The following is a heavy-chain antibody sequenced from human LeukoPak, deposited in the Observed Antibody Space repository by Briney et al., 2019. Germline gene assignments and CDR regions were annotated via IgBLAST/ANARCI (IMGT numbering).Heavy chain of an antibody. CDR2: IWYDGSKQ. CDR3: ARDLSYGSGEF. V-gene: IGHV3-33*01. D-gene: IGHD3-10*01. J-gene: IGHJ4*02. Sequence: GGSLRLSCAGSGFTFSHYGIYWVRQAPGKGLEWVAAIWYDGSKQLYRDAVKGRFTISRDDSKNTVFLQMNSLRAEDTAVYFCARDLSYGSGEFWGQGTLVTVSS. CDR1: GFTFSHYG.